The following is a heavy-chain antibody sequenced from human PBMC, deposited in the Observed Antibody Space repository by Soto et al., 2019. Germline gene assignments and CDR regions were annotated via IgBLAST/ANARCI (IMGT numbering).Heavy chain of an antibody. Sequence: KPSETLSLTCAVSGDSINSSVWWTWVRQPPGKGLEWIGEVFHTGNTNYNPSLKSRVTMSVDKSTNEFSLKVTSVTAADTATYYCARKAWVRFDYWGQGALVTVSS. CDR1: GDSINSSVW. CDR3: ARKAWVRFDY. D-gene: IGHD7-27*01. CDR2: VFHTGNT. V-gene: IGHV4-4*02. J-gene: IGHJ4*02.